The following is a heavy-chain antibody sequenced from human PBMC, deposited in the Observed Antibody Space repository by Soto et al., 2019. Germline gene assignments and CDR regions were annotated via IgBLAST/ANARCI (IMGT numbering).Heavy chain of an antibody. D-gene: IGHD6-6*01. J-gene: IGHJ6*02. CDR2: IYPGDSDT. CDR3: ARTRSFTLGFFYDGMDV. V-gene: IGHV5-51*01. Sequence: ESLKISVEAYGYTFTSCWIAWVRQMPGKDLEWMGIIYPGDSDTRYSPSFQGKVTISADKSLRTAYLQWTSLKASDTALYSCARTRSFTLGFFYDGMDVWGQGTTVTVPS. CDR1: GYTFTSCW.